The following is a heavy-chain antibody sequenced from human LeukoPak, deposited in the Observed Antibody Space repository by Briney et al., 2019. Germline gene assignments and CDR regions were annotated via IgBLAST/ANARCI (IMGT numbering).Heavy chain of an antibody. CDR2: MYYTGST. CDR3: SRGAVLRYFDWSPWIDAFDI. J-gene: IGHJ3*02. Sequence: SETLSLTCSVSGGSINSDYWAWIRQPPGKGLEWIGYMYYTGSTNYNPSLKSRVTISVDTSKNQFSLKLSSVTAAGTAVYYCSRGAVLRYFDWSPWIDAFDIWGQGTMVTVSS. V-gene: IGHV4-59*01. CDR1: GGSINSDY. D-gene: IGHD3-9*01.